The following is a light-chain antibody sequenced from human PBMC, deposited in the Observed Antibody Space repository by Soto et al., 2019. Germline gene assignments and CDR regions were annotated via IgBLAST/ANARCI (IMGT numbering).Light chain of an antibody. CDR3: SSYTSSNTVV. V-gene: IGLV2-14*01. J-gene: IGLJ3*02. Sequence: QSVLTQPASVSGSPGQSITISCTGTSSDVGGYNYASWYQQHPGKAPKLMIYDVTNRPSGVSIRFSGSKSGNTASLTISGLQAEDEADYYCSSYTSSNTVVFGGGTKVTVL. CDR2: DVT. CDR1: SSDVGGYNY.